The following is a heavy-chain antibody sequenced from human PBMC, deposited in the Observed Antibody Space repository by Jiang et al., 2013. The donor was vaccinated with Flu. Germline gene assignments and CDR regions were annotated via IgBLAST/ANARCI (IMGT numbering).Heavy chain of an antibody. D-gene: IGHD3-9*01. J-gene: IGHJ6*04. CDR3: ARASPLRYFDLWVGYYYGMDV. Sequence: TLSLTCAVYGGSVQWLLLELDPPAPTEGAGVDWGKSIIVEAPTTTRPSKSRVTISVDTSKNQFSLKLSSVTAADTAVYYCARASPLRYFDLWVGYYYGMDVWGKGTTVTVSS. CDR1: GGSVQWLL. V-gene: IGHV4-34*01. CDR2: SIIVEAP.